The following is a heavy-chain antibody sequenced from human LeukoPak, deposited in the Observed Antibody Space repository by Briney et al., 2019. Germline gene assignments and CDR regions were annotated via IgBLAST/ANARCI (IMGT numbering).Heavy chain of an antibody. J-gene: IGHJ5*02. V-gene: IGHV4-39*07. CDR2: IYYSGST. Sequence: SETLSLTCTVSGGSISSGYYYWGWIRQPPGKGLEWIGSIYYSGSTHHNPSLKSRVTISVDTSKNQFSLKLSSVTATDTAVYYCARSLLSAGSGSYGFDPWGQGTLVTVSS. D-gene: IGHD3-10*01. CDR3: ARSLLSAGSGSYGFDP. CDR1: GGSISSGYYY.